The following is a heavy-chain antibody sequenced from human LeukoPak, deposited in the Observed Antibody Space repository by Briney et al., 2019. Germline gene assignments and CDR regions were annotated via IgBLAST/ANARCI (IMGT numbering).Heavy chain of an antibody. CDR1: GTSISSHY. CDR2: IYISGST. V-gene: IGHV4-4*07. CDR3: ASGESFDY. J-gene: IGHJ4*02. Sequence: SETLSLTCTVSGTSISSHYWSWIRQPAGKGLEWIGRIYISGSTKYNPSLKSRVTMSVVTSKNQFFLKLNSVTAADTAVYYCASGESFDYWGQGTLVTVSS.